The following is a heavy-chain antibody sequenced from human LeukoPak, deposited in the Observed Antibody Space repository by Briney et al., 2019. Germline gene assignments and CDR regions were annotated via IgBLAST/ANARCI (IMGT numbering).Heavy chain of an antibody. CDR2: ITRDGYST. V-gene: IGHV3-NL1*01. Sequence: GGSLRLSCATSGFSLADYTLHWVRQVPGKAMEWLSLITRDGYSTFYADSVKGQFTISRDNSKNTLYLQMNSLRAEDTAVYYCARDSSGSDYWGQGTLVTVSS. D-gene: IGHD6-19*01. J-gene: IGHJ4*02. CDR1: GFSLADYT. CDR3: ARDSSGSDY.